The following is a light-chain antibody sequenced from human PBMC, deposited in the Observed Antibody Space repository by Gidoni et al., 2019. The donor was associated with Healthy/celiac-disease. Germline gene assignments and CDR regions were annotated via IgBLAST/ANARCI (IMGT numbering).Light chain of an antibody. CDR2: AAS. V-gene: IGKV1-6*01. CDR1: QGIRND. J-gene: IGKJ2*01. Sequence: AIQMTQSPSSLSASVGDRVTITCRASQGIRNDLGWYQQKPGKAPKLLIYAASSLQSGVPSRFSGSGSGTDFTLTISSLQPEDFATYYCLQDYNLYTFGRXTKLEIK. CDR3: LQDYNLYT.